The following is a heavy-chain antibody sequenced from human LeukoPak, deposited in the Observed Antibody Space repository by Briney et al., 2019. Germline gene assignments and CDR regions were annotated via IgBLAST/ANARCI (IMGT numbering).Heavy chain of an antibody. CDR2: FDPEDGET. Sequence: ASVKVSCKVSGYTLTELSMHWVRQAPGKGLEWVGGFDPEDGETIYAQKFQGRVTMTEDTSTDTAYMELSSLRSEDTAVYYCATGVIAQTVRGYYYGMDVWGQGTTVTVSS. J-gene: IGHJ6*02. CDR3: ATGVIAQTVRGYYYGMDV. D-gene: IGHD2/OR15-2a*01. CDR1: GYTLTELS. V-gene: IGHV1-24*01.